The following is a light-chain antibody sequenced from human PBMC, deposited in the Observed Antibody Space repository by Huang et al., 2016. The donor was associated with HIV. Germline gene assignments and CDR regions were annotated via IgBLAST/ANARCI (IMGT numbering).Light chain of an antibody. V-gene: IGKV4-1*01. CDR2: WAS. CDR1: QTVLDSYNNKNY. J-gene: IGKJ3*01. CDR3: QQYYDTPLT. Sequence: DIVMTQSPESLAVSLGDRAAINCRSSQTVLDSYNNKNYLAWYQQKPGQPPRLLIYWASTRESGVPDRFLGTGSGTDFTLTISSLQAEDMAVYFCQQYYDTPLTFGPGTKVDIK.